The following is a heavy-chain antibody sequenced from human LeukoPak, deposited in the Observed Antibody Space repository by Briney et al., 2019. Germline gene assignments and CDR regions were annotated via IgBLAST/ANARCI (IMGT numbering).Heavy chain of an antibody. Sequence: SETLSLTCAVYGGSFSGYYWSWIRQPPGKGLEWIGEINHSGSTNYSPSLKSRVTISVDTSKNQFSLKLSSVTAADTAVYYCARGDPRGYCSSTSCYQNWFDPWGQGTLVTVSS. J-gene: IGHJ5*02. D-gene: IGHD2-2*01. CDR2: INHSGST. CDR1: GGSFSGYY. V-gene: IGHV4-34*01. CDR3: ARGDPRGYCSSTSCYQNWFDP.